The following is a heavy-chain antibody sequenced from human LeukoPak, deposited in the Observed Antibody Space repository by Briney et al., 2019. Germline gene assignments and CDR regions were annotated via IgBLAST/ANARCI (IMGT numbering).Heavy chain of an antibody. Sequence: GGSLRLSCAASGFIFSSYSMNWVRQAPGKGLEWVSYISSSGSTIYYADSVKGRFTISRDNAKNSLYLQMDSLRAEDTAVYYCAREKARVVRGVIGYWGQGTLVTVSS. V-gene: IGHV3-48*01. D-gene: IGHD3-10*01. CDR2: ISSSGSTI. J-gene: IGHJ4*02. CDR3: AREKARVVRGVIGY. CDR1: GFIFSSYS.